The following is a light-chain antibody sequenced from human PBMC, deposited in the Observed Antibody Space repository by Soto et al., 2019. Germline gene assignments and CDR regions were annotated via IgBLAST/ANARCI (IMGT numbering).Light chain of an antibody. CDR1: QSVSTQ. V-gene: IGKV3-11*01. CDR2: DVS. Sequence: EIVLTQSPGTLSLSPGERATLSCRASQSVSTQLAWYQQKAGQAPRLLIYDVSNRATGTPVRFSGSGSGTDFTLTISSLEPEDFAVYYCQHRSSRPPMYIFGQGTKLEIK. J-gene: IGKJ2*01. CDR3: QHRSSRPPMYI.